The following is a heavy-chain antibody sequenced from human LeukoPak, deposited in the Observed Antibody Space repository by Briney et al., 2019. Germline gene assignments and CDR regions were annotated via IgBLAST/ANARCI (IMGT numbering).Heavy chain of an antibody. D-gene: IGHD1-1*01. V-gene: IGHV3-23*01. J-gene: IGHJ4*02. CDR1: GFTFYTHA. CDR3: ARYLQRGNDGN. Sequence: GGSLRLSCAASGFTFYTHAMKWVRQAPGKGLEWVSVIGSDGRNIHYADSVKGRFTISRDNSRNTLYLQMNSLRAEDTAMYYCARYLQRGNDGNWGQGTLVTVSS. CDR2: IGSDGRNI.